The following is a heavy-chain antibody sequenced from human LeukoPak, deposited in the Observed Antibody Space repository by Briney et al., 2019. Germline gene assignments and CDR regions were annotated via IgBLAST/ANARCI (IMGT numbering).Heavy chain of an antibody. V-gene: IGHV3-20*04. Sequence: PGGSLRLSCAASGFTFDDYGMSWVRQAPGKGLEWVSGINWDGSSTGYADSVKGRFTISRDNAKNSLYLQMNSLRAEDTALYSCARARRGSSYYFDYWGQGTLVTVSS. CDR1: GFTFDDYG. J-gene: IGHJ4*02. CDR3: ARARRGSSYYFDY. D-gene: IGHD3-10*01. CDR2: INWDGSST.